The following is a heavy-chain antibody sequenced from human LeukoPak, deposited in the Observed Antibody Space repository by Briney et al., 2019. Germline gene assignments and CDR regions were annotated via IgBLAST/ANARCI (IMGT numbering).Heavy chain of an antibody. D-gene: IGHD3-3*01. V-gene: IGHV3-7*01. CDR1: GFTFSTYW. J-gene: IGHJ4*02. CDR2: IKEDGSEK. CDR3: VTGWSHHDY. Sequence: GGSLRLSCAASGFTFSTYWMSWARQAPGKGLEWVANIKEDGSEKYSVDSVKGRFTISRDNTQNSLFLEMKSLRAEDTALYYCVTGWSHHDYWGQGTLVTVSS.